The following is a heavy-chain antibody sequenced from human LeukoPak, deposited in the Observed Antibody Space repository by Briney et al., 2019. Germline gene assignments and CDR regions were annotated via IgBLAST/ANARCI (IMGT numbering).Heavy chain of an antibody. CDR3: ARGLRYRFDP. Sequence: PSETLSLTCAVYGGSFSGYYWSWIRQPPGKGLEWMGEINHSGSTNYNPSLKSRVTISVDTSKNQFSLKLSSVTAADTAVYYCARGLRYRFDPWGQGTLVTVSS. CDR1: GGSFSGYY. V-gene: IGHV4-34*01. J-gene: IGHJ5*02. CDR2: INHSGST. D-gene: IGHD1-14*01.